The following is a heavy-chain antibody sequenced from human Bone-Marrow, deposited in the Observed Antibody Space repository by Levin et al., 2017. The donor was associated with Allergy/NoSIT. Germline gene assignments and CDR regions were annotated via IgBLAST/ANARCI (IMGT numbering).Heavy chain of an antibody. CDR2: TYYRSKWYN. Sequence: SQTLSLTCAISGDSVSSNSAAWNWIRQSPSRGLEWLGRTYYRSKWYNDYAVSVKSRITINPDTSKNQFSLQLNSVTPEDTAVYYCARDSYCGGDCYSWKAFEIWGQGTMVTVSS. CDR3: ARDSYCGGDCYSWKAFEI. D-gene: IGHD2-21*02. J-gene: IGHJ3*02. V-gene: IGHV6-1*01. CDR1: GDSVSSNSAA.